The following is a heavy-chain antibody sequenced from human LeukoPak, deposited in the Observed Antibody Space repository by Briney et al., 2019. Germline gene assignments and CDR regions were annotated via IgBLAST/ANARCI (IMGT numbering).Heavy chain of an antibody. J-gene: IGHJ4*02. CDR3: ARGSVGARSNYVGARHYYFDY. D-gene: IGHD4-11*01. Sequence: ASVKVSCTASGYTFTGYYMHWVRQAPGQGLEWMGWINPNSGGTNYAQKFQGWVTMTRDTSISTAYMELSRLRSDDTAVYYCARGSVGARSNYVGARHYYFDYWGQGTLVTVSS. CDR1: GYTFTGYY. V-gene: IGHV1-2*04. CDR2: INPNSGGT.